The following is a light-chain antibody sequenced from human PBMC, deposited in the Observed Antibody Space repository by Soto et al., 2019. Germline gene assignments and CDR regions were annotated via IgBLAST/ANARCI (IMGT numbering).Light chain of an antibody. V-gene: IGLV2-11*01. Sequence: QSALTQPHSVSGSPGQSVTISCTGTSSDVGGSNYVSWYQQHPGKAPKLMIYDVSKRPSGVPDRFSGSKSGNTASLTISGLQAEDEADYYCCSYTSSNTLVFGGGTKLTVL. J-gene: IGLJ2*01. CDR3: CSYTSSNTLV. CDR2: DVS. CDR1: SSDVGGSNY.